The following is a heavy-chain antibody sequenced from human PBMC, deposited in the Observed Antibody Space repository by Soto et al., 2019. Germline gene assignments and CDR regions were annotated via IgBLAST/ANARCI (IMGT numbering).Heavy chain of an antibody. V-gene: IGHV1-2*02. CDR3: VREDPYQQSIFDS. Sequence: ASVKVSCKASEYSFGDYYLHWLRQAPGQGLEWMGWINLNDGGTNYARKFQGRVTMTSDKSITTVYMELSSLRSDDTAVYYCVREDPYQQSIFDSWGQGTLVTVSS. J-gene: IGHJ4*02. D-gene: IGHD2-2*01. CDR1: EYSFGDYY. CDR2: INLNDGGT.